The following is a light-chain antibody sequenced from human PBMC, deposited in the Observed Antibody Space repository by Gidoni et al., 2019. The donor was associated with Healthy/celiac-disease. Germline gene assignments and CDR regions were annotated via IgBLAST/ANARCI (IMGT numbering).Light chain of an antibody. J-gene: IGLJ1*01. Sequence: QSVLTQPPSVSGAPGPRVTITCPWGSSNIGGGYDVHWYQQLPGTAPKLLIYANSNRPSGVPDRCSGAKSGTSASLAITGLQAEDEADYYCQYYDSSLSGYVFGTGTKVTVL. CDR3: QYYDSSLSGYV. CDR2: ANS. V-gene: IGLV1-40*01. CDR1: SSNIGGGYD.